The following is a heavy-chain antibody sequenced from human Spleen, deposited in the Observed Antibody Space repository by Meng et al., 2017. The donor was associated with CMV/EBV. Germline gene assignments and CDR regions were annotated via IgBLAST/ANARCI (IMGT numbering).Heavy chain of an antibody. V-gene: IGHV1-46*01. J-gene: IGHJ5*02. Sequence: ASVKVSCKASGYTFTNYYLHWLRQAPGQGLEWMGVINPSGGSTTYAQKFQGRVAMTRDTSTRTVYMDLSSLRSEDTAVYYCARMPFDYCTSTSCSPRGRFDPWGQGTLVTVSS. D-gene: IGHD2-2*01. CDR1: GYTFTNYY. CDR3: ARMPFDYCTSTSCSPRGRFDP. CDR2: INPSGGST.